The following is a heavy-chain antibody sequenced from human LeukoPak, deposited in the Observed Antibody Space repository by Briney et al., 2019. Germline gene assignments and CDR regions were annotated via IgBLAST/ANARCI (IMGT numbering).Heavy chain of an antibody. CDR1: GFTVTDNY. Sequence: GGSLRLSCAVSGFTVTDNYMSWVRQAPGKGLQWVSVIYPDGRTYYADSVKGRFTISRDISRNTLLLQMNSLRPDDTAVHYCARTNPAYGDYDYRGQGTLVTVSS. D-gene: IGHD4-17*01. V-gene: IGHV3-53*01. CDR2: IYPDGRT. J-gene: IGHJ4*02. CDR3: ARTNPAYGDYDY.